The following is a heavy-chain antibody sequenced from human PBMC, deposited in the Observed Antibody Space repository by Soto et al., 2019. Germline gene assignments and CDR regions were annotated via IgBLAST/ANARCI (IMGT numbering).Heavy chain of an antibody. D-gene: IGHD6-13*01. Sequence: ASVKVSCKASGYTFTSYAMHWVRQAPGQRLEWMGWINAGNGNTKYSQKFQGRVTITRDTSASTAYMELSSLRSEDTAVYYCARYFTGYSSSWYYSWCGRWGQGSMVTVSS. CDR1: GYTFTSYA. CDR3: ARYFTGYSSSWYYSWCGR. J-gene: IGHJ5*02. V-gene: IGHV1-3*01. CDR2: INAGNGNT.